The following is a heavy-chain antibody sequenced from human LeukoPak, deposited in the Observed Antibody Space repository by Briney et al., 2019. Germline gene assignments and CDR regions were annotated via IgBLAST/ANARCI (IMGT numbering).Heavy chain of an antibody. CDR3: AKGYCSSTSCLKTD. D-gene: IGHD2-2*01. Sequence: GGSLRLSCAASGFTFSIYAMHWVRQAPGKGREWVAVISYDGINKYYADSVKGRFTISRDNTKNTLFVQMNSLRVENTAVYYCAKGYCSSTSCLKTDWGQGTLVTVSS. V-gene: IGHV3-30*18. CDR1: GFTFSIYA. CDR2: ISYDGINK. J-gene: IGHJ4*02.